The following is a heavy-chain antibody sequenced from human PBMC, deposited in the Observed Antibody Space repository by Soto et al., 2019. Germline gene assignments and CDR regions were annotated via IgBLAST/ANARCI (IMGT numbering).Heavy chain of an antibody. CDR3: AKDQWELLH. V-gene: IGHV3-23*01. J-gene: IGHJ4*02. CDR2: ISSDDRT. D-gene: IGHD1-26*01. CDR1: GFTFSTSA. Sequence: VGSLRLSCAASGFTFSTSAMSWVRQAPGKGLEWVSSISSDDRTYYADSVKGRFTISRDSSKNTLYLQMNSLRAEDTAVYYCAKDQWELLHWGQGTLVTVSS.